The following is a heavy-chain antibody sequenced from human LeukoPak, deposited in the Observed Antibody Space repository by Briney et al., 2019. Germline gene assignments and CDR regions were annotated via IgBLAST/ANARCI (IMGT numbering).Heavy chain of an antibody. V-gene: IGHV5-51*01. D-gene: IGHD2-2*01. CDR1: GYRFTDYW. J-gene: IGHJ6*02. CDR3: ARRSCSTTRCFAGTYYGMEV. CDR2: IYPGDSDT. Sequence: GESLKISCKGSGYRFTDYWIGWVRQMPGKGLECMGIIYPGDSDTRYSPSFQGQVTMSADKSISTAYLQWSSLKASDTAMYYCARRSCSTTRCFAGTYYGMEVWGQGTTVTVSS.